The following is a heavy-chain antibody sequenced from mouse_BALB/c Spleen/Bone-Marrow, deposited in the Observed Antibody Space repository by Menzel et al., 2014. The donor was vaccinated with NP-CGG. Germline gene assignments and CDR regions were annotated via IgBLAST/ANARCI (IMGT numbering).Heavy chain of an antibody. D-gene: IGHD2-1*01. J-gene: IGHJ4*01. CDR3: ARVYYGNLDY. V-gene: IGHV1-80*01. CDR2: IYPGDGDT. Sequence: VKLMESGAELVRPGSSVKISCKASGYEFSSYGMNWVKQRPGQGLEWIGQIYPGDGDTNYNGKFKGKATLTADKSSSTAYMQVSSLTSEDSAVYFCARVYYGNLDYWGQGTSVTVSS. CDR1: GYEFSSYG.